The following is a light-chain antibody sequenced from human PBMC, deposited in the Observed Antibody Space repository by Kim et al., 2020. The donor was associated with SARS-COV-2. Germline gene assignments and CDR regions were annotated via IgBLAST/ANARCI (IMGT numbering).Light chain of an antibody. Sequence: QSALTQPASVSASPGQSITISCTGTSTDFGGHKFVSWYQQHPGKAPTLLIYDVSVRPSGVSNRFSGSKSGNTASLTVSGLQPDDEADYYCTSYTSDSLLVFGGGTQLTVL. J-gene: IGLJ2*01. V-gene: IGLV2-14*03. CDR1: STDFGGHKF. CDR3: TSYTSDSLLV. CDR2: DVS.